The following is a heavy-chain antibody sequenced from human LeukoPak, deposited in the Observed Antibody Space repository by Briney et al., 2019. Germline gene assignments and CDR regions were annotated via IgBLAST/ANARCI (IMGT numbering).Heavy chain of an antibody. D-gene: IGHD1-14*01. J-gene: IGHJ6*02. CDR2: ISYDGSNK. CDR1: GFTFSSYA. CDR3: ARDGIGFLDYYYGMDV. V-gene: IGHV3-30-3*01. Sequence: GGSLRLSCAASGFTFSSYAMHWVRQAPGKGLEWVAVISYDGSNKYYADSVKGRFTISRDNSKNTLYLQMNSLRAEDTAVYYCARDGIGFLDYYYGMDVWGQGTTVTVS.